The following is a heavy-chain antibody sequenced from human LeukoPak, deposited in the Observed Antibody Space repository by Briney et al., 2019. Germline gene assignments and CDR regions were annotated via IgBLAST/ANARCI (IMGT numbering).Heavy chain of an antibody. V-gene: IGHV3-30*18. CDR2: ISYDGSNK. Sequence: GGSLRLSCAASGFTFSSYWMSWVRQAPGKGLEWVAVISYDGSNKYYADSVKGRFTISRDNSKNTLYLQMNSLRAEDTAVYYCAKDRPASIYYYDSSGYPDYWGQGTLVTVSS. CDR1: GFTFSSYW. D-gene: IGHD3-22*01. CDR3: AKDRPASIYYYDSSGYPDY. J-gene: IGHJ4*02.